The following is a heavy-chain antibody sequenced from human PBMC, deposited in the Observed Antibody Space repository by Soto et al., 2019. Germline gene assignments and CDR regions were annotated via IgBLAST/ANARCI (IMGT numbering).Heavy chain of an antibody. V-gene: IGHV3-53*02. Sequence: ELQLVETGGGLIQTGGSLRLSCAASGFSISSNYIAWVRQPPGKGLEWVSTTFSGGNTEYAASVKGRCSISRDNYKNTLHLQMDNLRVEDTAVYYCASNPPSAIQGWAFGMDVWGQGTTVSVSS. CDR2: TFSGGNT. D-gene: IGHD2-21*01. CDR1: GFSISSNY. J-gene: IGHJ6*02. CDR3: ASNPPSAIQGWAFGMDV.